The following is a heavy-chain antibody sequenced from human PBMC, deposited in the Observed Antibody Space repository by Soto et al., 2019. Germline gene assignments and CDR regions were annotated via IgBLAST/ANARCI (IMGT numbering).Heavy chain of an antibody. D-gene: IGHD6-13*01. CDR3: ARENGNEAAATLYYYYYGTDV. V-gene: IGHV1-69*13. Sequence: SGKVSFKACGGTFSSYALSWMRQPPGQGLEWMGGIIPIFGTANYAQKFQGRVTLTADESTSTAYLELSSLRSEDTAVYYCARENGNEAAATLYYYYYGTDVWGQGTTVTVSS. J-gene: IGHJ6*02. CDR2: IIPIFGTA. CDR1: GGTFSSYA.